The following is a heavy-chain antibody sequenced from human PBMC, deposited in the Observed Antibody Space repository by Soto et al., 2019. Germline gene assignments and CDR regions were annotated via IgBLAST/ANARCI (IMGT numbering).Heavy chain of an antibody. CDR3: AKSSSTYDSSGYYSH. V-gene: IGHV3-30*18. Sequence: LRLSCAASVFTFSIYGMPWVRPAPGKGLEWVAVISYDGSNKYYADSVKGRFTISRDNSKNTLYLQMNSLRAEDTAVYYCAKSSSTYDSSGYYSHWGQGTLVTVSS. CDR2: ISYDGSNK. D-gene: IGHD3-22*01. J-gene: IGHJ4*02. CDR1: VFTFSIYG.